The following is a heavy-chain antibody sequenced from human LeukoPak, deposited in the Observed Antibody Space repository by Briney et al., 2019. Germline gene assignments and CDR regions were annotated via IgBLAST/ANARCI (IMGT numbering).Heavy chain of an antibody. CDR1: GGSFSDFY. V-gene: IGHV4-34*01. D-gene: IGHD3-10*01. J-gene: IGHJ6*03. Sequence: PSETLSLTCAVSGGSFSDFYWNWIRQRPGKGLEWIGEVNYSGSTYYSSSLKSRVIISLDTSQNQFSLKLSSVTAADTGVYYCARVGDLFRAHRVRGLSPDFYYMDVWGKGTTVTVSS. CDR2: VNYSGST. CDR3: ARVGDLFRAHRVRGLSPDFYYMDV.